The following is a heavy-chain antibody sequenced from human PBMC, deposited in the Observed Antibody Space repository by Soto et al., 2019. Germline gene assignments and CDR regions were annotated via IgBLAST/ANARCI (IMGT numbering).Heavy chain of an antibody. D-gene: IGHD5-18*01. J-gene: IGHJ4*02. Sequence: QVQLVQSGAEVKKPGASVKVSCKASGYTFTSYAMHWVRQAPGQRLEWMGWINAGNGNTKYSQKFQGRVTITRDTSASTAYLELSSLRSEDTAVYYCARGLNGYSHYFDYGGQGTLVTVSS. V-gene: IGHV1-3*01. CDR2: INAGNGNT. CDR3: ARGLNGYSHYFDY. CDR1: GYTFTSYA.